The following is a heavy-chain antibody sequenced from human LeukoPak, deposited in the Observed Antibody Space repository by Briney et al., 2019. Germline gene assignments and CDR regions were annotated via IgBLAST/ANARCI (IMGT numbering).Heavy chain of an antibody. CDR1: GGSFSGYY. CDR3: AGPLPYPVYGMDV. CDR2: INHSGST. V-gene: IGHV4-34*01. Sequence: SETLSLTCAVYGGSFSGYYWSWIRQPPGKGLEWIGEINHSGSTNYNPSLKSRVTISVDTSKNQFSLKLSSVTAADTAVYYCAGPLPYPVYGMDVWGQGTTVTVSS. J-gene: IGHJ6*02. D-gene: IGHD3-16*01.